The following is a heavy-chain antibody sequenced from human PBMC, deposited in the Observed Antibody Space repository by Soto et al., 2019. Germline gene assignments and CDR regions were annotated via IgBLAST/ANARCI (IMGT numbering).Heavy chain of an antibody. J-gene: IGHJ4*02. CDR3: ANQIRYFDWFFPFDY. CDR2: ISYEGSNK. CDR1: GFTFSSYA. D-gene: IGHD3-9*01. V-gene: IGHV3-30-3*01. Sequence: QVQLVESGGGVVQPGRSLRLSCAASGFTFSSYAMNWVRQAPGKGLEWVAGISYEGSNKYYADSVKGRFTISRDNSKNTVYLQMSRLKTEDTAVYYCANQIRYFDWFFPFDYWGPGALVTVSS.